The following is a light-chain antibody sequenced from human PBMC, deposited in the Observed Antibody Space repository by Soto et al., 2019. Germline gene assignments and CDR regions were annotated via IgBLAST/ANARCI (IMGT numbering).Light chain of an antibody. Sequence: LTQPASVSGSPGQSITISCTGTSSDVGGSDFVSWHQQHPGKAPKLMIYDVSKWPSGVSNRFSGSKSGNTASLTISGLQAEDEADYYCSSYTSSRSYVFGTGTKVNRP. CDR1: SSDVGGSDF. J-gene: IGLJ1*01. CDR2: DVS. V-gene: IGLV2-14*01. CDR3: SSYTSSRSYV.